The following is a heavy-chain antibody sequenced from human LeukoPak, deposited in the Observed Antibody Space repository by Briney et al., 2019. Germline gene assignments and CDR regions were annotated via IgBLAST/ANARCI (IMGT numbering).Heavy chain of an antibody. CDR2: IYHSGST. CDR1: GGSFSSSDW. J-gene: IGHJ4*02. CDR3: ARDERGVDFGDYQGLPH. V-gene: IGHV4-4*02. D-gene: IGHD4-17*01. Sequence: SETLPLTCAVSGGSFSSSDWWTWVRQPPGKGLEWIGEIYHSGSTNYNPSLKSRVTISVDKSKNQLSLKLSSVTAADTAVYYCARDERGVDFGDYQGLPHWGQGTLVTVSS.